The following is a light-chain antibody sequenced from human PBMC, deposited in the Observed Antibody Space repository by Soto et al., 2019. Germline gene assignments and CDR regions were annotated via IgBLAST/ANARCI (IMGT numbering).Light chain of an antibody. J-gene: IGKJ1*01. CDR2: KAS. CDR3: QQYKSYSRT. CDR1: QTISSW. Sequence: DIQMTQSPSTISGSVGDIVTITCRASQTISSWLAWYQQKPGKAPKLLIYKASSLESGVPSRFSGSGSGTEFTLTINSLQPDDLATYYCQQYKSYSRTFGQGSKV. V-gene: IGKV1-5*03.